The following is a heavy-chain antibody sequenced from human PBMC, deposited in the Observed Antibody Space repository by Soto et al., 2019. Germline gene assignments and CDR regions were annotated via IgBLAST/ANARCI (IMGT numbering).Heavy chain of an antibody. CDR3: ASGVGYGDLSFDY. J-gene: IGHJ4*02. Sequence: ASVKASCKASGYTFTNYAISWVRQAPGQGLEWMGWISAYNGNTNFAQKLQGRVTMTTDTSTSTAYMELRSLRSDDTAVYYCASGVGYGDLSFDYWGQGTLVTVSS. CDR1: GYTFTNYA. V-gene: IGHV1-18*01. CDR2: ISAYNGNT. D-gene: IGHD4-17*01.